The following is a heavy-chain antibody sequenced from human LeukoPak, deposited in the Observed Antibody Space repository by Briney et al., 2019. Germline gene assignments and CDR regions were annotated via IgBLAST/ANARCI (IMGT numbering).Heavy chain of an antibody. Sequence: GGSLRLSCAASGFTFNNYALSWVRQAPGKGLEWVSAIHKTGDYTYYTDSVKGRFTISRDNAKNTVYLQMNSLRAEDTAVYYCTREVSGSLYFDYWGQGTLVTVSS. CDR2: IHKTGDYT. D-gene: IGHD1-26*01. CDR3: TREVSGSLYFDY. J-gene: IGHJ4*02. V-gene: IGHV3-21*01. CDR1: GFTFNNYA.